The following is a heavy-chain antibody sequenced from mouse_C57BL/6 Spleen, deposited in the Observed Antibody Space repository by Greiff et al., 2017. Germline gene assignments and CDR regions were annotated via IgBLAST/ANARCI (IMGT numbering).Heavy chain of an antibody. D-gene: IGHD2-1*01. V-gene: IGHV1-4*01. Sequence: VQLQQSGAELARPGASVKMSCKASGYTFTSYTMHWVKQRPGQGLEWIGYINPSSGYTKSNQKFKDKATVTADKSSSTAYMQLSSLTSEESAVYYCARGDLPDYWGQGTTLTVSS. J-gene: IGHJ2*01. CDR2: INPSSGYT. CDR1: GYTFTSYT. CDR3: ARGDLPDY.